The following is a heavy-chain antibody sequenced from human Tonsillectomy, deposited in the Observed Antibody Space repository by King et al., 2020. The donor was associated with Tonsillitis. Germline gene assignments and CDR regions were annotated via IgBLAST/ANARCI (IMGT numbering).Heavy chain of an antibody. V-gene: IGHV3-33*08. CDR3: ASQYCGGDCYIHPPRHDAFDI. Sequence: QLVQSGGGVVQPGRSLRLSCAASGFTFSSYGMHWVRQAPGNGLEWVAVIWDDGSKKYYADSVKGRFTISRDNSKNTLYRQMNSLRAEDTAVYYCASQYCGGDCYIHPPRHDAFDIWGQGTMVTVSS. J-gene: IGHJ3*02. D-gene: IGHD2-21*02. CDR1: GFTFSSYG. CDR2: IWDDGSKK.